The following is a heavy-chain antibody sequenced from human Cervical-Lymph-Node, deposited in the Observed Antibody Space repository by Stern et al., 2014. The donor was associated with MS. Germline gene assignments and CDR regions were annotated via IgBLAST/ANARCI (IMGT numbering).Heavy chain of an antibody. J-gene: IGHJ5*02. CDR3: ATATAVQARFWFDP. CDR1: GYSFTGYF. V-gene: IGHV1-2*02. CDR2: INPNSGAT. D-gene: IGHD6-13*01. Sequence: VQLVESGAEVKKPGASVKVSCKASGYSFTGYFMHWVRQAPGQGLEWMGWINPNSGATDFAPKFQGRVTMARDTSISTAYMELNSLRSDDTAVYYCATATAVQARFWFDPWGQGTLVIVSS.